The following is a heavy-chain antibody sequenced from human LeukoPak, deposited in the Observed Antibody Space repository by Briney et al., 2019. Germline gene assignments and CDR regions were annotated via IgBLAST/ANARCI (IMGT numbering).Heavy chain of an antibody. CDR2: MNPNSGNT. J-gene: IGHJ5*02. V-gene: IGHV1-8*03. CDR1: GYTFTSYD. CDR3: ASRSRLGTSWGFDP. Sequence: GASVKVSCKASGYTFTSYDINWVRQANGQGLEWMGWMNPNSGNTGYAQKFQGRVTITRNTSISTAYMELSSLRSEDTAVYYCASRSRLGTSWGFDPWGQGTLVTVSS. D-gene: IGHD2-2*01.